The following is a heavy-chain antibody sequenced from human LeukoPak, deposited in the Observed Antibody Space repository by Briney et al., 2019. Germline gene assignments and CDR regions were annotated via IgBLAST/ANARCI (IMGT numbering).Heavy chain of an antibody. CDR3: ARDRIVGATDYYYYGMDV. D-gene: IGHD1-26*01. CDR2: IYYSGST. J-gene: IGHJ6*02. V-gene: IGHV4-31*03. CDR1: GGSISSGGYY. Sequence: SETLSLTCTVSGGSISSGGYYWSWIRQHPGTGLEWIGYIYYSGSTYYNPSLKSRVTISVDTSKNQFSLKLSSVTAADTAVYYCARDRIVGATDYYYYGMDVWGQGTTVTVSS.